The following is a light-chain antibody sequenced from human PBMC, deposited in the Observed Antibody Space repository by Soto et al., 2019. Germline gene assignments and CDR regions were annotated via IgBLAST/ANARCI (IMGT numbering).Light chain of an antibody. Sequence: QSVLTQPPSVSGAPGQRVTISCTGSSSNIGAGYDVHWYQQVPGTAPKLLIYGDTNRPSGVPDRFSGSKSGTSASLAITGLQADDEADYYCQSYDSSLSGSNVFGTGTKLTVL. CDR2: GDT. CDR1: SSNIGAGYD. V-gene: IGLV1-40*01. CDR3: QSYDSSLSGSNV. J-gene: IGLJ1*01.